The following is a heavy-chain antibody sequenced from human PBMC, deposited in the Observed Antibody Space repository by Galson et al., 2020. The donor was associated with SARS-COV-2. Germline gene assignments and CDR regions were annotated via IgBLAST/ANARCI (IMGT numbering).Heavy chain of an antibody. CDR1: GYTLNELS. D-gene: IGHD3-3*01. V-gene: IGHV1-24*01. Sequence: ASVKVSCKVSGYTLNELSIHWVRQAPGQGLEWMGGFDSNDGDTNYAQKFQGRVTMTEDTSTDTAYMELSSLRSEDTAVYYCATAPAVFGVTRELDYWGQGTLVIVSS. CDR3: ATAPAVFGVTRELDY. J-gene: IGHJ4*02. CDR2: FDSNDGDT.